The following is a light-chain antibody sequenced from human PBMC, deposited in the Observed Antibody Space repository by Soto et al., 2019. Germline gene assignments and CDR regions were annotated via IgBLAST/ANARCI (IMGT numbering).Light chain of an antibody. CDR2: GNN. J-gene: IGLJ3*02. Sequence: QPVLTQPPSVSGAPGQRVTISCTGSSSNIGAGYDVHWYQQLPGTAPKLLIFGNNYRPSGVPDRFSGSKSGTSASLAITGLQAEDEADYYCHSYDSSLSASVFGGGTQLTAL. V-gene: IGLV1-40*01. CDR3: HSYDSSLSASV. CDR1: SSNIGAGYD.